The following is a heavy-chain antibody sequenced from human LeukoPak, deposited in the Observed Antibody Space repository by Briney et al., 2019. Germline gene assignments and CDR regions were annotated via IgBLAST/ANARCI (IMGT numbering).Heavy chain of an antibody. V-gene: IGHV3-23*01. CDR3: AKTATGYSSGRYPGWPVDY. CDR1: GFTFSSYA. J-gene: IGHJ4*02. CDR2: ISGSGGGT. Sequence: GGSLTLSCAASGFTFSSYAVSWVRQAPGTGLEWVSAISGSGGGTYYADSVKARFTISRDNSKHMVYLQMNSLSTEDTAVYYCAKTATGYSSGRYPGWPVDYWGQGTLVTVSS. D-gene: IGHD6-19*01.